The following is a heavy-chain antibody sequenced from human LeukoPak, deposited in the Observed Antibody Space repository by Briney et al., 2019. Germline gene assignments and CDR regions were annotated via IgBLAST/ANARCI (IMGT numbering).Heavy chain of an antibody. D-gene: IGHD2-2*01. CDR1: GGSFSGYH. CDR2: INHSGST. Sequence: SETLSLTCAVYGGSFSGYHWSWIRQPPGKGLEWIGEINHSGSTNYNPSLKSRVTISVDTSKNQFSLKLSSVTAADTAVYYCARGACSSTSCYYYFDYWGQGTLVTVSS. CDR3: ARGACSSTSCYYYFDY. J-gene: IGHJ4*02. V-gene: IGHV4-34*01.